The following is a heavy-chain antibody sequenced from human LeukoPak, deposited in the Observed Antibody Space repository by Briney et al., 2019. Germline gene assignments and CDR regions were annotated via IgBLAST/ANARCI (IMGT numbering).Heavy chain of an antibody. Sequence: PGGSLRLSCVAPGFPFDDYPMHWVRQAPGKGLEWVSFISGDGGSISYSDAVKGRFIISRDNSKNSLYLQMNSLRTEDTALYFCAKKSGAPANFDYWGQGTLVTVSS. V-gene: IGHV3-43*02. D-gene: IGHD6-13*01. CDR3: AKKSGAPANFDY. CDR2: ISGDGGSI. CDR1: GFPFDDYP. J-gene: IGHJ4*02.